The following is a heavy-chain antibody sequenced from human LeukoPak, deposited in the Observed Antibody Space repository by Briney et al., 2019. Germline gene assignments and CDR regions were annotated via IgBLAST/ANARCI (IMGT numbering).Heavy chain of an antibody. D-gene: IGHD6-13*01. V-gene: IGHV4-61*02. CDR3: ARSLIPPYSSSWYPLDY. CDR1: GGSISSGSYY. CDR2: IYTSGST. J-gene: IGHJ4*02. Sequence: SETLSLTCTVSGGSISSGSYYWSWIRQPAGKGLEWIGRIYTSGSTNYNPSLKSRVTISVDTSKNQFSLKLSSVTAADTAVYYCARSLIPPYSSSWYPLDYWGQGTLVTVSS.